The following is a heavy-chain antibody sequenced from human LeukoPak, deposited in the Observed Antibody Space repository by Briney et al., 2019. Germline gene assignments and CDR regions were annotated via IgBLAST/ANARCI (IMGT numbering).Heavy chain of an antibody. CDR3: ARVISSASCALDY. V-gene: IGHV3-11*01. D-gene: IGHD2-2*01. CDR1: GFTFTDYF. J-gene: IGHJ4*02. Sequence: GGSLRLSCVASGFTFTDYFMSWIRQTPGKGLEWVSYISGSGSTQYYTDSVKGRFTISRDNAKNSLYLQMDSLSAEDTAVYYCARVISSASCALDYWGQGTLVTVSS. CDR2: ISGSGSTQ.